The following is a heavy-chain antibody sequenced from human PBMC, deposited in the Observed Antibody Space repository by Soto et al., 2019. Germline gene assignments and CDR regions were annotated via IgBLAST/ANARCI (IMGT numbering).Heavy chain of an antibody. Sequence: SETLSLTCTVSGVSISSYYWSWIRQPPGKGLEWIGYIYYSGSTNYNPSLKSRVTISVDTSKNQFSLKLSSVTAADTAAYYCARLGSERDIWGQGTMVTVSS. J-gene: IGHJ3*02. D-gene: IGHD1-1*01. V-gene: IGHV4-59*08. CDR2: IYYSGST. CDR3: ARLGSERDI. CDR1: GVSISSYY.